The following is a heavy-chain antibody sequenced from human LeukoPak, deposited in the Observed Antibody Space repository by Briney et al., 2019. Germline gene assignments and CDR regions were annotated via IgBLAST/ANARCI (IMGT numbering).Heavy chain of an antibody. V-gene: IGHV4-31*03. Sequence: SETLSLTCTVSGGSISSGGYYWSWIRQHPGKGLEWIGYIYYSGSTYYNPSLKSRITISVDTSKNQFSLKLSSVTAADTAVYYCARDARTGALDYWGQGTLVTVSS. CDR3: ARDARTGALDY. CDR1: GGSISSGGYY. D-gene: IGHD3/OR15-3a*01. J-gene: IGHJ4*02. CDR2: IYYSGST.